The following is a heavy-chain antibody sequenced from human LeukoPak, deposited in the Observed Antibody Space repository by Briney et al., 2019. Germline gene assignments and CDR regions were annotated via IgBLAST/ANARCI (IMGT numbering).Heavy chain of an antibody. CDR1: GGSFSGYY. J-gene: IGHJ4*02. D-gene: IGHD3-16*02. Sequence: SGTLSLTCAVYGGSFSGYYWSWIRQPPGKGLEWIGEINHSGSTNYNPSLKSRVTISVDTSKNQFSLKLSSVTAADTAVYYCARTYYDYVWGSYRPQYFDYWGQGTLVTVSS. CDR2: INHSGST. V-gene: IGHV4-34*01. CDR3: ARTYYDYVWGSYRPQYFDY.